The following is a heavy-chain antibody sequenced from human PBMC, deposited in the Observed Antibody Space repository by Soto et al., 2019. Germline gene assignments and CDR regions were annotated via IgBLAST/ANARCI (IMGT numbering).Heavy chain of an antibody. Sequence: GGSLRLSCAASGFTFSSYAMHWVRQAPGKGLEWVAVISYDGSNKYYADSVKGRFTISRDNSKNTLDLQMNSLSAEDTAVYYCARESGWGSGSYYSFDIWGQGTMVTVSS. CDR3: ARESGWGSGSYYSFDI. CDR1: GFTFSSYA. CDR2: ISYDGSNK. V-gene: IGHV3-30*04. D-gene: IGHD3-10*01. J-gene: IGHJ3*02.